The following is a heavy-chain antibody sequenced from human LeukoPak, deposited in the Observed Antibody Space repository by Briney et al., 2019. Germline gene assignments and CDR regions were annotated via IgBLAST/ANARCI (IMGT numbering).Heavy chain of an antibody. CDR3: TRERGPHRWELHI. CDR2: ITSRGDI. D-gene: IGHD1-26*01. CDR1: GFTFSSYW. J-gene: IGHJ3*02. Sequence: GGSLRLSCAASGFTFSSYWMHWVRQAPGKGLEWVSSITSRGDIFYADSVKGRFSVSRDDAENSLYLQMNSLRAEDTALYYCTRERGPHRWELHIWGQGTMVTVSS. V-gene: IGHV3-69-1*01.